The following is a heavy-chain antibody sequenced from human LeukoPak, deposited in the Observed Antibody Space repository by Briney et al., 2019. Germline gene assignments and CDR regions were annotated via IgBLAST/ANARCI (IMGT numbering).Heavy chain of an antibody. Sequence: SETLSLTCAVYGGSFSGYYWSWIRQPPGKGLEWIGEINHSGSTNYNPSLKSRVTISVDTSKNQFSLKLSSVTAADTAVYYCARGWYHDYWGQGTLVTVSS. V-gene: IGHV4-34*01. J-gene: IGHJ4*02. CDR2: INHSGST. D-gene: IGHD2-15*01. CDR3: ARGWYHDY. CDR1: GGSFSGYY.